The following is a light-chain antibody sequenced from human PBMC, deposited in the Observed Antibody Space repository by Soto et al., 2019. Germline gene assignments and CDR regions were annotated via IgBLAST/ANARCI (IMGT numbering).Light chain of an antibody. Sequence: EIVLTQSPATLSLSAGERATLSCRASQSVSSNLAWHQQRPGQAPRLLISGASSRAADIPDRVSGSGSGTEFTLTIRRLEPDDFEVYYCQQYGSSPRTFGQGTKVDI. CDR3: QQYGSSPRT. CDR1: QSVSSN. J-gene: IGKJ1*01. V-gene: IGKV3-20*01. CDR2: GAS.